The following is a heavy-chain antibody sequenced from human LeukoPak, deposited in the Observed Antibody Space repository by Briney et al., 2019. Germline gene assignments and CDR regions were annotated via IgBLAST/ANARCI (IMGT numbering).Heavy chain of an antibody. D-gene: IGHD2-21*02. CDR1: GGSISSSSYY. V-gene: IGHV4-39*01. Sequence: SETLSLTCTVSGGSISSSSYYWGWIRPPPGKRLEWIGSIYYSGSTYYNPSLKSRVTISVDTSKNQFSLKLSSVTAADTAVYYCASTVVTPFYYFDYWSQGTLVTVSS. CDR3: ASTVVTPFYYFDY. CDR2: IYYSGST. J-gene: IGHJ4*02.